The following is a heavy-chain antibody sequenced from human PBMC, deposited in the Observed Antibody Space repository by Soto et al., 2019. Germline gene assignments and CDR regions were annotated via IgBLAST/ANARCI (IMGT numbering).Heavy chain of an antibody. Sequence: SETLSLTCTVSGGSISTYYWSWIRQPPGKGLEWIGYIYYSGSTNYNPSLNSRVTISVDTSKNQFSLKLSSVTAADTAVYYCARNWGVWRAFDIWGQGTMVTVSS. D-gene: IGHD3-16*01. CDR2: IYYSGST. J-gene: IGHJ3*02. CDR1: GGSISTYY. CDR3: ARNWGVWRAFDI. V-gene: IGHV4-59*08.